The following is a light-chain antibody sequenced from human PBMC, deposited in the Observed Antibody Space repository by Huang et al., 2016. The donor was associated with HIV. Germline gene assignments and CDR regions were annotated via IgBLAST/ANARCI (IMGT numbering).Light chain of an antibody. CDR2: LGA. Sequence: IVMTQSPLSLPVTPGEPASMSCRSSQSLLHDNQYNYVDWYLQKPGQSPQVLIYLGANRAPGVPDRFSGSGSGTNFTLTINRVEAEDVGIYYCMQALQTPTFGGGTMVEIK. J-gene: IGKJ4*01. V-gene: IGKV2-28*01. CDR1: QSLLHDNQYNY. CDR3: MQALQTPT.